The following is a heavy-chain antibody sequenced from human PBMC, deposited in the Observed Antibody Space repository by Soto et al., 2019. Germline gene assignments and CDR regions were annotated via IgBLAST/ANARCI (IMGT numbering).Heavy chain of an antibody. CDR2: IKQDGSKK. V-gene: IGHV3-7*01. CDR3: ARDASYYSLWSGYYPSRNGMDV. J-gene: IGHJ6*02. CDR1: GFTYSVTW. D-gene: IGHD3-3*01. Sequence: GGSLRLSCAVSGFTYSVTWMSWVRQPPGKGLEWVANIKQDGSKKSYGDSVKGRFTISRDNSRNTVYLQMNSLRADDTAVYYCARDASYYSLWSGYYPSRNGMDVWGQGTTVTVSS.